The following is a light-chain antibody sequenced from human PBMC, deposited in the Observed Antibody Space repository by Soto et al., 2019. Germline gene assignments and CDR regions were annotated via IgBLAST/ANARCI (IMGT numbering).Light chain of an antibody. Sequence: QSVLAQPASVSGSPGQSITISCTGASGYVGTYSLVSWYQQHPGKAPKVVIYEGHKRPSGVPDRFSGSTSVNAASLTISGLQTDDEADYYCCLYVGATTYVFGTRTKGTVL. CDR3: CLYVGATTYV. CDR2: EGH. V-gene: IGLV2-23*01. J-gene: IGLJ1*01. CDR1: SGYVGTYSL.